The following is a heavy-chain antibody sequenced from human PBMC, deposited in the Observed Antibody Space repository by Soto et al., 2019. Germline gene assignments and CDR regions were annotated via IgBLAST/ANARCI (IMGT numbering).Heavy chain of an antibody. CDR3: ANPYYYDSSGYYRFDY. J-gene: IGHJ4*02. CDR2: ISGSGGST. D-gene: IGHD3-22*01. CDR1: GFTFSSYA. V-gene: IGHV3-23*01. Sequence: GGSLRLSCAASGFTFSSYAMSWVRQAPGKGQEWVSAISGSGGSTYYADSVKGRFTISRDNSKNTLYLQMNSLRAEDTAVYYCANPYYYDSSGYYRFDYWGQGTLVTVSS.